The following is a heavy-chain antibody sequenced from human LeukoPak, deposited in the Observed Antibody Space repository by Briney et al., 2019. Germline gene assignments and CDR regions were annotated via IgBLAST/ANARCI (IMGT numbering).Heavy chain of an antibody. D-gene: IGHD3-22*01. CDR2: INHSGST. CDR1: GGSFSGYY. V-gene: IGHV4-34*01. J-gene: IGHJ3*02. CDR3: AKSNGYGLIDI. Sequence: SETLSLTCAVYGGSFSGYYWSWIRQPPGKGLEWIGEINHSGSTKYNPSLKSRVTVSVDTSKNLFSLKLNSVTAADTAVYYCAKSNGYGLIDIWGQGTMVTVSS.